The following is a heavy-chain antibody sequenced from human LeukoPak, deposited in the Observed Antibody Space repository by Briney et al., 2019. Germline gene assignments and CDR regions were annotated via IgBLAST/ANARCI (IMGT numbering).Heavy chain of an antibody. CDR3: ATGVGAADY. D-gene: IGHD1-26*01. CDR2: IYYSGST. J-gene: IGHJ4*02. CDR1: GGSISSSSYY. Sequence: PSETLSLTCTVSGGSISSSSYYWGWIRQPPGKGLEWIASIYYSGSTYYNPSLKSRVTISVDTSKNQFSLKLSSVTAADTAVYYCATGVGAADYWGQGTLVTVSS. V-gene: IGHV4-39*01.